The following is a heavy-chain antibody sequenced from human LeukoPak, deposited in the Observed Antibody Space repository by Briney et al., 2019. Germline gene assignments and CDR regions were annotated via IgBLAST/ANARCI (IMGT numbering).Heavy chain of an antibody. CDR2: ISGSGGST. V-gene: IGHV3-23*01. CDR1: GVTFSNYG. CDR3: AKSRRLDDAFDI. D-gene: IGHD1-1*01. Sequence: GGSLRLSCAASGVTFSNYGMSRVRQAPGKGLEWVSAISGSGGSTYYADSVKGRFTISRDNSKNTLYLQMNSLRAEDTAVYYCAKSRRLDDAFDIWGQGTMVTVSS. J-gene: IGHJ3*02.